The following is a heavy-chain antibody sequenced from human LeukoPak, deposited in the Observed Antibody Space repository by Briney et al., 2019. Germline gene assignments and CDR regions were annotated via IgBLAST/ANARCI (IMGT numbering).Heavy chain of an antibody. CDR1: GGSISSSSYY. CDR2: IYFSGST. J-gene: IGHJ4*02. V-gene: IGHV4-39*01. D-gene: IGHD6-25*01. Sequence: SETLSLTCTVSGGSISSSSYYWGWVRQPPGKGLEWIGSIYFSGSTYYNPSLKSRVTISVYTSKNQFSLKLSSVTAADTAVYYCASGGPYYFDYWGLGTLVTV. CDR3: ASGGPYYFDY.